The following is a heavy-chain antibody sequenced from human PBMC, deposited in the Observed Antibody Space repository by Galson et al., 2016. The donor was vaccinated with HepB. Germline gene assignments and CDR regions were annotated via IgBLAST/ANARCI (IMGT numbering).Heavy chain of an antibody. Sequence: SLRLSCAASGFTFSDYGIHWVRQAPGKGLEWVAVLSFDGINKYYADSVKGRFTISRDNSKNTVYLQMNSLSAEDTAVYYCAKDAYTWRWLLSFFPDYWGQGTLVTVSS. CDR3: AKDAYTWRWLLSFFPDY. CDR2: LSFDGINK. D-gene: IGHD5-24*01. J-gene: IGHJ4*02. CDR1: GFTFSDYG. V-gene: IGHV3-30*18.